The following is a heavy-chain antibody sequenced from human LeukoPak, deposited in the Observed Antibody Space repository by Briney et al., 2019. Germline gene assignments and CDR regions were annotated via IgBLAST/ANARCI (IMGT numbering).Heavy chain of an antibody. CDR3: AKSYYGSGSYYKPPFDY. J-gene: IGHJ4*02. CDR1: GFTFSSYA. D-gene: IGHD3-10*01. CDR2: ISGSGGST. Sequence: PGGSLRLSCAASGFTFSSYAMSWVRQAPGKGLEWVSAISGSGGSTYYADSVKGRFTISRDNSKNTLYLQMNRLRAEDTAVYYCAKSYYGSGSYYKPPFDYWGQGTLVTVSS. V-gene: IGHV3-23*01.